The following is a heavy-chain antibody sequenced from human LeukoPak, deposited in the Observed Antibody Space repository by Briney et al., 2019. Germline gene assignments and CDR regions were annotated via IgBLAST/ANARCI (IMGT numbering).Heavy chain of an antibody. CDR1: GASISSYY. D-gene: IGHD2-2*02. V-gene: IGHV4-59*01. CDR3: AREGLRYCTSTSCYNQGLMDV. J-gene: IGHJ6*03. CDR2: ISYGGST. Sequence: PSETLSLTCTVSGASISSYYWSWIRQAPGKGLEWIGYISYGGSTNYDPSLKSRVTMSVDTSKNQFSLRLTSVSAADTAVYYGAREGLRYCTSTSCYNQGLMDVWGKGTTVTVSS.